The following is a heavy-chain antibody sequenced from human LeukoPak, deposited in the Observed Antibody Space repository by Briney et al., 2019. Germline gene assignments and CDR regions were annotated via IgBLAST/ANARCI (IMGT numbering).Heavy chain of an antibody. V-gene: IGHV4-34*09. D-gene: IGHD2-2*03. Sequence: PSETLSLTCAVYGGSFSGYYWSWIRQPPGKGLEWIGEINHSGSTNYNPSLKSRVTISVDTSKNQFSLKLSSVTAADTAVYYCARGDVGYCSSTSCYGRTRYGMDVWGQGTTVTVSS. CDR3: ARGDVGYCSSTSCYGRTRYGMDV. J-gene: IGHJ6*02. CDR2: INHSGST. CDR1: GGSFSGYY.